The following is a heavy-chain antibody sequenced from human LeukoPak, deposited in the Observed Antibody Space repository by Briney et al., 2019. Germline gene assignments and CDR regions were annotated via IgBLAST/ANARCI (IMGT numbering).Heavy chain of an antibody. CDR1: GGSISSYY. J-gene: IGHJ6*03. D-gene: IGHD2-2*01. Sequence: SETLSLTCTVSGGSISSYYWSWIRQPAGKGLEWIGRIYTSGSTNYNPSLKSRVTISVDKSKNQFSLKLSSVTAADTAVYYCAREAKDQLRDHYYMDVWGKGTTVTVSS. CDR3: AREAKDQLRDHYYMDV. CDR2: IYTSGST. V-gene: IGHV4-4*07.